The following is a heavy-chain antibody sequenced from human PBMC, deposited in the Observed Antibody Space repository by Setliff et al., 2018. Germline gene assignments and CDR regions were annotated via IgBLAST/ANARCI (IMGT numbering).Heavy chain of an antibody. CDR1: GGSISSSSYY. CDR3: AREEPYSSSWSWFDP. V-gene: IGHV4-61*01. J-gene: IGHJ5*02. D-gene: IGHD6-13*01. CDR2: IYYSGST. Sequence: SETLSLTCTVSGGSISSSSYYWGWIRQPPGKGLEWIGYIYYSGSTNYNPSLKSRVTISVDTSKNQFSLKLSSVTAADTAVYYCAREEPYSSSWSWFDPWGQGTLVTVSS.